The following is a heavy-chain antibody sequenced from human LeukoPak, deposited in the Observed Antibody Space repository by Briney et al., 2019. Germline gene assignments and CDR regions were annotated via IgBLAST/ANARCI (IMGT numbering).Heavy chain of an antibody. CDR3: ARRGSEWNSYFYPMDV. J-gene: IGHJ6*02. Sequence: PGGSLRLSCAASGFTFSSYAMSWVRQAPGKGLEWVSAISGTGGRTYYADSVKGRFTISRDNSKNTLYLQMNNVRAEDAAIYFCARRGSEWNSYFYPMDVWGQGTTVTVSS. CDR1: GFTFSSYA. V-gene: IGHV3-23*01. D-gene: IGHD3-3*01. CDR2: ISGTGGRT.